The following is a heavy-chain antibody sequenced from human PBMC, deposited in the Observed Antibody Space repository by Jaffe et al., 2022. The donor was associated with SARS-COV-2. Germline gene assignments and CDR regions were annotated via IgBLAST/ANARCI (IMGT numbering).Heavy chain of an antibody. V-gene: IGHV3-30-3*01. D-gene: IGHD6-19*01. CDR2: ISYDGSNK. CDR3: ARDRDLAVAGPYGMDV. CDR1: GFTFSSYA. J-gene: IGHJ6*02. Sequence: QVQLVESGGGVVQPGRSLRLSCAASGFTFSSYAMHWVRQAPGKGLEWVAVISYDGSNKYYADSVKGRFTISRDNSKNTLYLQMNSLRAEDTAVYYCARDRDLAVAGPYGMDVWGQGTTVTVSS.